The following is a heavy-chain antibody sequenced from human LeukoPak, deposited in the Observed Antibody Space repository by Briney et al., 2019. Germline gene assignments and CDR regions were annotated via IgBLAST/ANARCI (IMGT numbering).Heavy chain of an antibody. CDR3: AKEGMGSEATTADGAFDI. CDR2: LYDTGMT. CDR1: GGSISVYH. D-gene: IGHD1-26*01. J-gene: IGHJ3*02. V-gene: IGHV4-4*08. Sequence: SETLSLTCTVSGGSISVYHWSWIRQPPGKGLERIGYLYDTGMTNYSPSLKSRVTISVDTSNNQISLKLTSVTAADTAIYFCAKEGMGSEATTADGAFDIWGQGTTVTVSS.